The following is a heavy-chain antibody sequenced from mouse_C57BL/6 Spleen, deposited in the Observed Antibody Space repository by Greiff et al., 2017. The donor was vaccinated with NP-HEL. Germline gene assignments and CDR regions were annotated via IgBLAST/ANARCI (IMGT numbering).Heavy chain of an antibody. CDR2: IDPETGGT. CDR3: TRYYGIDY. V-gene: IGHV1-15*01. D-gene: IGHD1-2*01. Sequence: VKLQESGAELVRPGASVTLSCKASGYTFTDYEMHWVKQTPVHGLEWIGAIDPETGGTAYNQKFKGKAILTADKSSSTAYMELRSLTSEDSAVYYCTRYYGIDYWGQGTTLTVSS. J-gene: IGHJ2*01. CDR1: GYTFTDYE.